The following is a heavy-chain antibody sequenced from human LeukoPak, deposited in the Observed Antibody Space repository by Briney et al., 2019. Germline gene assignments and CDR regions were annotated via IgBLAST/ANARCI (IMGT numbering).Heavy chain of an antibody. Sequence: ASVKVSCKASGYTFTSYYMHWVRQAPGQGLEWMGIINPSGGSTSYAQKFQSRVTMTGDTSTSTVYMELSSLRSEDTAVYYCARTIAAAGSLVWFDPWGQGTLVTVSS. J-gene: IGHJ5*02. D-gene: IGHD6-13*01. V-gene: IGHV1-46*01. CDR2: INPSGGST. CDR1: GYTFTSYY. CDR3: ARTIAAAGSLVWFDP.